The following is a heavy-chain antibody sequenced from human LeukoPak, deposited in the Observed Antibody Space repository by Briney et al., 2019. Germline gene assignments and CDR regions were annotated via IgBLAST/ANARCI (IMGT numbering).Heavy chain of an antibody. CDR1: GVSISSHY. CDR3: ARDLYGSGNYYGYFHY. V-gene: IGHV4-4*07. Sequence: SETLSLTCTVSGVSISSHYWSWIRQPAGKGLEWIGRIYSSGSTNYNPSLKSRVTMSVDTSKHQFSLKLSSVTAADTAVYYCARDLYGSGNYYGYFHYWGQGTLVTVSS. CDR2: IYSSGST. D-gene: IGHD3-10*01. J-gene: IGHJ4*02.